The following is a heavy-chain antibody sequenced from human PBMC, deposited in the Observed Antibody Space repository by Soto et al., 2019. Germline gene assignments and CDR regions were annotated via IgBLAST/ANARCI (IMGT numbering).Heavy chain of an antibody. CDR1: GFTFSSYS. Sequence: EVQLVESGGGWVQPGGSLRLSCAASGFTFSSYSMNWVRQAPGKGLEWVSYISSSSSTIYYADSVKGRFTISRDNAKNSLYLQMNSLRDEDTAVYYCARDVLTYYYGSGSYYVPGMDVWGQGTTVTVSS. CDR3: ARDVLTYYYGSGSYYVPGMDV. V-gene: IGHV3-48*02. J-gene: IGHJ6*02. CDR2: ISSSSSTI. D-gene: IGHD3-10*01.